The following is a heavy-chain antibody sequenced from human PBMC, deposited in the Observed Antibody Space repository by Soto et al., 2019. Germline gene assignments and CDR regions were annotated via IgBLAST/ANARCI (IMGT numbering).Heavy chain of an antibody. V-gene: IGHV1-3*01. J-gene: IGHJ4*02. CDR2: INAGNGNT. D-gene: IGHD6-19*01. CDR1: GYTFTSYA. Sequence: XSVKVSCKASGYTFTSYAMHWVRQAPGQRLEWMGWINAGNGNTKYSQKFQGRVTITRDTSASTAYMELSSLRSEDTAVHYCARPPSSGWYLVGYWGQGALVTV. CDR3: ARPPSSGWYLVGY.